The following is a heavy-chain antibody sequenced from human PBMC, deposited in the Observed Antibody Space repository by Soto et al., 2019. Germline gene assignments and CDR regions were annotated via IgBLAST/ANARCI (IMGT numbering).Heavy chain of an antibody. V-gene: IGHV1-18*01. CDR1: GYTFTSYG. CDR2: ISAYNGNT. CDR3: ASGPDTAMVSDYFDY. J-gene: IGHJ4*02. Sequence: ASLKVSCKASGYTFTSYGISWVRQAPGQGLEWMGWISAYNGNTNYAQKLQGRVTMTTDTSTSTAYMELRSLRSDDTAVYYCASGPDTAMVSDYFDYWGQGTLVTVSS. D-gene: IGHD5-18*01.